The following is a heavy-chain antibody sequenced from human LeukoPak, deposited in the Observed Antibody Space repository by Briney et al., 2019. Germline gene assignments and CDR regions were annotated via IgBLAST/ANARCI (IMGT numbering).Heavy chain of an antibody. CDR1: GFTFDDYA. V-gene: IGHV3-9*01. J-gene: IGHJ4*02. CDR2: ISWNSGSI. CDR3: AKDISGAPTHFDY. Sequence: GRSLRLSCAASGFTFDDYAMHWVRQAPGKGLEWVSGISWNSGSIGYADPVKGRFTISRDNAKNSLYLQMNSLRAEDTALYYCAKDISGAPTHFDYWGQGTLVTVSS. D-gene: IGHD1-26*01.